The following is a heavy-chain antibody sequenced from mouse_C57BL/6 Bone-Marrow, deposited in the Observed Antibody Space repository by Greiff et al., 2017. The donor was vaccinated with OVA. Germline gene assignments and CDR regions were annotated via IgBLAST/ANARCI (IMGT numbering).Heavy chain of an antibody. V-gene: IGHV5-4*01. CDR3: ARDGWYPY. CDR1: GFTFSSYA. Sequence: EVKLVESGGGLVKPGGSLKLSCAASGFTFSSYAMSWVRQTPEKRLEWVATISDGGSYTYYPDNVKGRFTISRDNAKNNLYLQMSHLKSEDTAMYYCARDGWYPYWGQGTLVTVSA. J-gene: IGHJ3*01. D-gene: IGHD2-1*01. CDR2: ISDGGSYT.